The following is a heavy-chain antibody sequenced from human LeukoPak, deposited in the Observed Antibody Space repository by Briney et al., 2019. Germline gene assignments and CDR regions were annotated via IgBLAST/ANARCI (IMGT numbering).Heavy chain of an antibody. D-gene: IGHD2-2*01. CDR3: ARFTPRLTREKFDY. V-gene: IGHV1-18*04. CDR1: GYTFTGYF. CDR2: ISAYNGNT. Sequence: GASVKVSCKASGYTFTGYFIHWVRQAPGQGLEWMGWISAYNGNTRYAQKFQGRVTMTTDTSTSTAYMELRSLRSDDTAVYYCARFTPRLTREKFDYWGQGTLVTVSS. J-gene: IGHJ4*02.